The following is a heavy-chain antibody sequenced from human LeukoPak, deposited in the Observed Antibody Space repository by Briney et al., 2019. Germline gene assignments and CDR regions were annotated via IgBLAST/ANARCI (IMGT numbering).Heavy chain of an antibody. J-gene: IGHJ4*02. V-gene: IGHV5-51*01. CDR2: IYPGDSDT. Sequence: GESPKISCKASGYTFTSYWIAWVRQMPGKGLEWMGMIYPGDSDTRYSPSFQGQVTISADKSISSAYLQWSSLKASDTATYYCARLDFGDSGSEYFDYWGQGTLVTVSS. CDR1: GYTFTSYW. D-gene: IGHD4-17*01. CDR3: ARLDFGDSGSEYFDY.